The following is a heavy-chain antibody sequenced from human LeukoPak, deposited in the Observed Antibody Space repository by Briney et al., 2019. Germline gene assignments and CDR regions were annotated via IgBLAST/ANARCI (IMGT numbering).Heavy chain of an antibody. J-gene: IGHJ6*02. CDR3: VKDHSGYDYDYYGMDV. V-gene: IGHV3-64D*09. CDR2: ISSNGGST. CDR1: GFTFSSYA. D-gene: IGHD5-12*01. Sequence: GGSLRLSCSASGFTFSSYAMHWVRQAPGKGLEYVSAISSNGGSTYYADSVKGRFTISRDNSKNTLYLQMSSLRAEDTAVYCCVKDHSGYDYDYYGMDVWGQGTTVTVSS.